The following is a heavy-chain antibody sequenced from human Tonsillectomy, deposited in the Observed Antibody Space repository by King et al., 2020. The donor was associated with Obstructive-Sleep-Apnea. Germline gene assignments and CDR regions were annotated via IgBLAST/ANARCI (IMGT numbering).Heavy chain of an antibody. CDR2: IYPSDSDT. CDR1: GYIFANYW. CDR3: AVPGIAVAGTRNFDY. V-gene: IGHV5-51*01. D-gene: IGHD6-19*01. J-gene: IGHJ4*01. Sequence: QLVQSGAEVKKPGESLKISCKGSGYIFANYWIGWVRQMPGKGLEWMGIIYPSDSDTRYSPSFQGQVTISADKSITTAYLQWSRVKASDTAMYYCAVPGIAVAGTRNFDYWGQGTLVTVSS.